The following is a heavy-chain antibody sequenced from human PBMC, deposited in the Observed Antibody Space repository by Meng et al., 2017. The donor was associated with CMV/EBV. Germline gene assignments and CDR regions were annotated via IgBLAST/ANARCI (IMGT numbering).Heavy chain of an antibody. D-gene: IGHD1-26*01. Sequence: GGSLRLSCVVSGFMFRNYGMHWVRQAPGKGLEWVAGIWYDGSNRNYGDSVKGRFTISRDNSKDILYLQMNSLRVEDTAIYYCAELAGFFGVGHYGLDVWGQGTTVTVSS. CDR3: AELAGFFGVGHYGLDV. J-gene: IGHJ6*02. CDR2: IWYDGSNR. CDR1: GFMFRNYG. V-gene: IGHV3-33*06.